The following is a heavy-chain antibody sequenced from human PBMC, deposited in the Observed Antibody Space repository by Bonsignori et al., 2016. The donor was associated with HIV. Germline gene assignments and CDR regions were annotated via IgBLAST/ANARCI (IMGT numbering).Heavy chain of an antibody. D-gene: IGHD3-3*01. CDR2: INHSGST. V-gene: IGHV4-34*01. CDR3: ARARYDFWSGYYGPTDDAFDI. J-gene: IGHJ3*02. Sequence: SETLSLTCAVYGGSFSGYYWSWIRQPPGKGLEWIGEINHSGSTNYNPSLKSRVTISVDTSKNQFSLKLSSVTAADTAVYYCARARYDFWSGYYGPTDDAFDIWGPRDNGHRLL. CDR1: GGSFSGYY.